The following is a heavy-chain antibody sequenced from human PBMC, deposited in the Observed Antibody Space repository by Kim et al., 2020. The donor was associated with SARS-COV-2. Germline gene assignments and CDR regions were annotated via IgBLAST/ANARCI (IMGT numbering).Heavy chain of an antibody. CDR3: ARGGNWNDRRGWFDP. CDR1: GFTFNSYV. J-gene: IGHJ5*02. CDR2: ISYDGGNT. V-gene: IGHV3-30*03. Sequence: GGSLRLSCAASGFTFNSYVMHWVRQAPGKGLNWVATISYDGGNTYYADSVKGRFTISRDNSKNTLYVQMNSLRGEDTAVYYCARGGNWNDRRGWFDPWGQGTLVTVSS. D-gene: IGHD1-1*01.